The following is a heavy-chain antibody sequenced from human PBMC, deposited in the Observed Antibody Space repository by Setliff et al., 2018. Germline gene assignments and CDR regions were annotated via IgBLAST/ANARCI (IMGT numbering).Heavy chain of an antibody. CDR1: GFTFRTFS. CDR3: ARSPANGGHDAFDI. D-gene: IGHD6-25*01. Sequence: LRLSCAASGFTFRTFSMHWVRQAPGKGLEWVSSISPDSIYIYYAEWEKGRFTISRDNAQNSLYLQMNSLGADDTAVYYCARSPANGGHDAFDIWGQGTMVTVSS. J-gene: IGHJ3*02. V-gene: IGHV3-21*01. CDR2: ISPDSIYI.